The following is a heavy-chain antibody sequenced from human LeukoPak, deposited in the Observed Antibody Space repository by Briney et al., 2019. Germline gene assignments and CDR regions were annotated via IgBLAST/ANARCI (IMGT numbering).Heavy chain of an antibody. D-gene: IGHD2-21*01. V-gene: IGHV3-15*07. CDR3: ITPLPYSAQ. J-gene: IGHJ4*02. Sequence: GGSLRLSCAASGLTVTNAWMNWVRQAPGKGLEWVGRIKPKTDGETTEYAAPVKGRFSISRDDSKNMLYLQMNSLKTEDTAVYYCITPLPYSAQGGQGTLVTVSS. CDR2: IKPKTDGETT. CDR1: GLTVTNAW.